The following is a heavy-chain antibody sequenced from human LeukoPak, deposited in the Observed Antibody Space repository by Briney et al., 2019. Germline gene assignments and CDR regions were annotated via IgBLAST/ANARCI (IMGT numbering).Heavy chain of an antibody. CDR2: INPSGGST. D-gene: IGHD1-26*01. V-gene: IGHV1-46*01. J-gene: IGHJ5*02. CDR3: ARDNSVGDTAWWFDP. CDR1: GYTFTSYY. Sequence: ASVKVSCKASGYTFTSYYMHWVRQAPGQGLEWVGIINPSGGSTSYAQKFQGRVIMTRDMSTSTDYMELISLRPEDTAVYYCARDNSVGDTAWWFDPWGQGTLVTVSS.